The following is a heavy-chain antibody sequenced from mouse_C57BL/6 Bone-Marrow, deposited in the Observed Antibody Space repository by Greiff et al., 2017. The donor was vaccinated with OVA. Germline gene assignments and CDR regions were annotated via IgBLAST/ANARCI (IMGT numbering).Heavy chain of an antibody. J-gene: IGHJ3*01. D-gene: IGHD1-1*01. V-gene: IGHV2-2*01. CDR1: GFSLTSYG. CDR3: ARKGHYYGSSYWFAY. CDR2: LWSGGST. Sequence: VQRVESGPGLVQPSQSLSITCTVSGFSLTSYGVHWVRQSPGKGLEWLGVLWSGGSTDYNAAFISRLSISKDNSKSQVFFKMNSLQADDTAIYYCARKGHYYGSSYWFAYWGQGTLVTVSA.